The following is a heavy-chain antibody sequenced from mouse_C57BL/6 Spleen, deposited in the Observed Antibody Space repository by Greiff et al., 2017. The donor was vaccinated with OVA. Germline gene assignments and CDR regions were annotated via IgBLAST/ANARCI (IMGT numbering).Heavy chain of an antibody. D-gene: IGHD2-4*01. Sequence: QVQLQQSGAELVRPGASVTLSCKASGYTFTDYEMHWVKQTPVHGLEWIGAIDPETGGTAYNQKFKGKAILTADKSSSTAYMELRSLTSEDSAVYYCTRGIYYDSYDYAMDYWGQGTSVTVSS. V-gene: IGHV1-15*01. CDR1: GYTFTDYE. CDR3: TRGIYYDSYDYAMDY. CDR2: IDPETGGT. J-gene: IGHJ4*01.